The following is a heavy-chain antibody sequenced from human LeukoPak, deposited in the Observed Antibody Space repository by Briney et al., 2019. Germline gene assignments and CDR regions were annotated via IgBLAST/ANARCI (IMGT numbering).Heavy chain of an antibody. D-gene: IGHD3-22*01. CDR1: GFTFSSYG. J-gene: IGHJ4*02. CDR2: ISYDGSNK. V-gene: IGHV3-30*18. CDR3: AKDNYYDSSGPSDY. Sequence: GGSLRLSCAASGFTFSSYGMHWVRQAPGKGQEWVAVISYDGSNKYYADSVKGRFTISRDNSKNTLYLQMNSLRAEDTAVYYCAKDNYYDSSGPSDYWGQGTLVTVSS.